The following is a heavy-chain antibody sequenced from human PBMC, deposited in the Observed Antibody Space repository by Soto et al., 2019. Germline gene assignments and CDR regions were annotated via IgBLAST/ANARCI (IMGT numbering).Heavy chain of an antibody. Sequence: QVQLQQWGAGLLKPSETLSLTCAVYGGSFSGYYWSWIRQPPGKGLEWIGEINHSGSTNYNPSLKSRVTISVDTSKNQFSLKLSSVTAADTAVYYCARGALSYGDYIKLKAEYYFDYWGQGTLVTVSS. V-gene: IGHV4-34*01. J-gene: IGHJ4*02. CDR1: GGSFSGYY. CDR3: ARGALSYGDYIKLKAEYYFDY. D-gene: IGHD4-17*01. CDR2: INHSGST.